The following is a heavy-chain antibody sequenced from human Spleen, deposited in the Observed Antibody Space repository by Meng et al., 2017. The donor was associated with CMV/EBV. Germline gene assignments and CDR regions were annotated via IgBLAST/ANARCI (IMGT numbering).Heavy chain of an antibody. CDR3: ARGYSGSYAI. J-gene: IGHJ3*02. CDR2: INPNSGGT. CDR1: GYTFTRYY. Sequence: SGKASGYTFTRYYMHGVRQAPRQGLEWMGWINPNSGGTNYAQKFQGRVTMTRDTSISTASMELSRLRSDDTAVYYCARGYSGSYAIWGQGTMVTVSS. V-gene: IGHV1-2*02. D-gene: IGHD1-26*01.